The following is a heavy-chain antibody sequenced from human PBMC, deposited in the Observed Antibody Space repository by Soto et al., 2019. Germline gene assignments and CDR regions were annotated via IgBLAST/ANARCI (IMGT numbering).Heavy chain of an antibody. CDR3: VKSSSSSLRWFDP. Sequence: PGVSLRLSCSASGFTFSSYAMHWVRQAPGKGLEYVSAISSNGGSTYYADSVKGRFTISRDNSKNTLYLQMSSLRAEDTAVYYCVKSSSSSLRWFDPWGQGTLVTVSS. CDR2: ISSNGGST. D-gene: IGHD6-6*01. CDR1: GFTFSSYA. V-gene: IGHV3-64D*08. J-gene: IGHJ5*02.